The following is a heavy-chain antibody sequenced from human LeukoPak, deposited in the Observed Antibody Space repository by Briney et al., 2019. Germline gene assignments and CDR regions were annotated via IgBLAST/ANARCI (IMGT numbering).Heavy chain of an antibody. CDR1: GGSISSYY. V-gene: IGHV4-59*01. CDR3: SRTPGIAAFDY. CDR2: IYYSGST. Sequence: PSETLSLTCTVSGGSISSYYWRWIRQPPGKGLEWIGYIYYSGSTNYNPSLKSRVTISVDTSKNQFSLKLSSVTAADTAVYYCSRTPGIAAFDYWGQGTLVTVSS. D-gene: IGHD6-13*01. J-gene: IGHJ4*02.